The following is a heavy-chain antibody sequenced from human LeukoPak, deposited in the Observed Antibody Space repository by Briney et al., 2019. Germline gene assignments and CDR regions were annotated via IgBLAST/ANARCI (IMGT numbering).Heavy chain of an antibody. CDR3: ARGRLDSAMVMVY. Sequence: SETLSLTCAVYGGSFSGYYWSWIRQPPGKGLEWIGEINHSGSTNYNPSLKSRVTISVDTSKNQFSLKVNSVTAADTAVYHCARGRLDSAMVMVYWGQGTLVTVSS. V-gene: IGHV4-34*01. J-gene: IGHJ4*02. CDR1: GGSFSGYY. CDR2: INHSGST. D-gene: IGHD5-18*01.